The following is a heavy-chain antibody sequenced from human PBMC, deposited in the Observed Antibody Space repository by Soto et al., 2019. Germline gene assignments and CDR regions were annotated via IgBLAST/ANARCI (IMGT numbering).Heavy chain of an antibody. CDR3: ARSIAAAGGIEIGMDV. J-gene: IGHJ6*02. V-gene: IGHV4-39*01. Sequence: QLLESGPGLVKPSETLSLTCTVSGGSISSSSYYWAWIRQPPGKGLEWIGSIYYSGSTYYNPSLKSRVTISVDTSKNQFSLKLSSVTAADTAVYYCARSIAAAGGIEIGMDVWGQGTTVTVSS. CDR1: GGSISSSSYY. D-gene: IGHD6-13*01. CDR2: IYYSGST.